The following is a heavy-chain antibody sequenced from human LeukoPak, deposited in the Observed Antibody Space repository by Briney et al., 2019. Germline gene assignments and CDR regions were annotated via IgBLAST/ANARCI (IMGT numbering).Heavy chain of an antibody. J-gene: IGHJ5*02. D-gene: IGHD2-15*01. V-gene: IGHV1-69*06. Sequence: ASVKVSSTASGGTFSSYAINWVRPAPGQGLEWMGRIIPIFGTANYAQKFQGRVTITADKSTSTAYMELSSLRSEDTAEYYCARGGRGIHTPFNWLEPWGQRTLVTVSS. CDR1: GGTFSSYA. CDR2: IIPIFGTA. CDR3: ARGGRGIHTPFNWLEP.